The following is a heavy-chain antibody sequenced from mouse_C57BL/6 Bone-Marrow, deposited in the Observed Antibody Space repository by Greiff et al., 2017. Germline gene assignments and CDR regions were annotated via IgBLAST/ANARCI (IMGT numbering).Heavy chain of an antibody. Sequence: VKLQQPGAELVRPGSSVKLSCKASGYTFTSYWMDWVKQRPGQGLEWIGNIYPSDSETHYNQKFKDKATLTVDKSSSTAYMQLSSLTSEDSAVYYCARLRGWGLDYWGKGTTLTVSS. CDR3: ARLRGWGLDY. V-gene: IGHV1-61*01. CDR1: GYTFTSYW. CDR2: IYPSDSET. J-gene: IGHJ2*01.